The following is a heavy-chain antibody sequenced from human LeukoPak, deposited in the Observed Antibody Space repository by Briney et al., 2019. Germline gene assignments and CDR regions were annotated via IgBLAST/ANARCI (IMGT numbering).Heavy chain of an antibody. V-gene: IGHV4-59*12. J-gene: IGHJ4*02. CDR1: GGSISSYY. CDR2: IYYSGST. D-gene: IGHD1-7*01. CDR3: ARGLTGTARDY. Sequence: SETLSLTCTVSGGSISSYYWSWIRQPPGKGLEWIGYIYYSGSTNYNPSLKSRVTISVDTSKNQFSLKLSSVTAADTAVYYCARGLTGTARDYWGQGTLVTVSS.